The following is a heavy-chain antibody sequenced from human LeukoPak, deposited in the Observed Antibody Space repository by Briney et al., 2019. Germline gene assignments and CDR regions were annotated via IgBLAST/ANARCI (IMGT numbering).Heavy chain of an antibody. D-gene: IGHD3-3*01. CDR3: ARAVYDFWSGYHYYFDY. CDR2: ISYDGSNK. J-gene: IGHJ4*02. Sequence: GGSLRLSCAASGFTFSSYAMHWVRQAPGKGLEWVAVISYDGSNKYYADSVKGRFTISRDNAKNSLYLQMNSLRAEDTAVYYCARAVYDFWSGYHYYFDYWGQGTLVTVSS. CDR1: GFTFSSYA. V-gene: IGHV3-30*04.